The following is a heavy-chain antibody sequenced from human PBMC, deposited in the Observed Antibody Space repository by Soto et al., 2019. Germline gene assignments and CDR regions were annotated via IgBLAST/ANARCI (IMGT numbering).Heavy chain of an antibody. J-gene: IGHJ6*02. V-gene: IGHV4-39*02. CDR2: IYYSGST. CDR1: GGSISSSSYY. CDR3: AKDRNPAGVLVPAAILGSGMDV. Sequence: PSETLSLTCTVSGGSISSSSYYWGWIRQPPGKGLEWIGSIYYSGSTYYNPSLKSRVTISVDTSKNQFSLKLSSVTAADTAVYYCAKDRNPAGVLVPAAILGSGMDVWGQGITVIVSS. D-gene: IGHD2-2*01.